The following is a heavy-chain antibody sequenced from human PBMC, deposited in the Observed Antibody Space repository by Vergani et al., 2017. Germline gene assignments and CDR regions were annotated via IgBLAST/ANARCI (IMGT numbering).Heavy chain of an antibody. Sequence: QVQLQQWGAGLLKPSETLSLTCAVYGGSFSGYYWSWIRQPPGKGLEWIGEINHSGSTNYNPSLTSRVTIAVDTSKNQFSLKLSSVTAADTAVYYCARGGVVVLPRYLDYWGQGTLVTVSS. CDR1: GGSFSGYY. CDR2: INHSGST. J-gene: IGHJ4*02. V-gene: IGHV4-34*01. CDR3: ARGGVVVLPRYLDY. D-gene: IGHD3-22*01.